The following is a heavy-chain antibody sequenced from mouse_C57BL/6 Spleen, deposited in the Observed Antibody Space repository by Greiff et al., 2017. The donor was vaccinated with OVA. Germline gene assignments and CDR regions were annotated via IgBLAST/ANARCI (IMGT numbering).Heavy chain of an antibody. CDR1: GYTFTSYW. CDR2: IYPSDSET. D-gene: IGHD3-2*02. Sequence: VQLQQPGAELVRPGSSVKLSCKASGYTFTSYWMDWVKQRPGQGLEWIGNIYPSDSETHYNQKFKDKATLTVDKSSSTAYMQLSSLTSEDSAVYYCARTAQATWDLDYWGQGTTLTVSS. J-gene: IGHJ2*01. V-gene: IGHV1-61*01. CDR3: ARTAQATWDLDY.